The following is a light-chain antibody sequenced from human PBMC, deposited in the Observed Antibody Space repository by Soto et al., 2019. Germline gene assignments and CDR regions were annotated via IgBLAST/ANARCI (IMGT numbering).Light chain of an antibody. V-gene: IGKV1-39*01. J-gene: IGKJ3*01. Sequence: DIEVTQSPSYMSAFVGNRVTITCLASQSIGTYLHWYQQKAGKAPKLMIYAASNLQSGVKSRFSGSGSRTDFTLTITSMQPEDFATYYCKKTSSAQFT. CDR3: KKTSSAQFT. CDR2: AAS. CDR1: QSIGTY.